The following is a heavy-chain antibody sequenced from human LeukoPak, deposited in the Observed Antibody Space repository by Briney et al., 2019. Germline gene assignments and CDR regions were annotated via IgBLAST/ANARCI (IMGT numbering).Heavy chain of an antibody. V-gene: IGHV3-9*03. CDR2: ISWNSGSL. D-gene: IGHD6-19*01. CDR3: AKGNRQWLNLNWFDP. Sequence: GRSLRLCCSASGFTFDDYARAWVRQAPGKGLEWVSGISWNSGSLGYADSVKGRFTISRDNAKNSLYLQMNSLRAEDMALYYCAKGNRQWLNLNWFDPWGQGTLVTVSS. CDR1: GFTFDDYA. J-gene: IGHJ5*02.